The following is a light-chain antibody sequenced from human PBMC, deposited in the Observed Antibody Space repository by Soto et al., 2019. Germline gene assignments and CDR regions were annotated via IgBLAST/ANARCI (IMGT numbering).Light chain of an antibody. Sequence: QSALTQPASVSGSPGQSITISCTGTSSDVGGYNYVSWYQQHPDKAPKLMIYAVSDRPSGVSSRFSGSKSGNTASLTISGLQVEDEADYYCSSYTSSSTLVFGGGTQLTVL. J-gene: IGLJ2*01. CDR1: SSDVGGYNY. V-gene: IGLV2-14*03. CDR2: AVS. CDR3: SSYTSSSTLV.